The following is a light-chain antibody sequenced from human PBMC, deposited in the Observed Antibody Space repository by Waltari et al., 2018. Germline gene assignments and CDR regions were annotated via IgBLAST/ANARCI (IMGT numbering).Light chain of an antibody. CDR3: SSYTSSSTQV. J-gene: IGLJ3*02. CDR2: DVN. CDR1: SSDVGGYNY. Sequence: QSALTQPASVSGSPGQSITISCTGTSSDVGGYNYVSWYQQYPGTAPQLMIYDVNNRPSWVSKRFSGSKSGNTASRTISGLQAEDEADYYCSSYTSSSTQVFGGGTKLTVL. V-gene: IGLV2-14*03.